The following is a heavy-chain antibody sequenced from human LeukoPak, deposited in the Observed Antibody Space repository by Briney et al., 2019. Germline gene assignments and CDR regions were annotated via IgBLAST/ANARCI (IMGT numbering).Heavy chain of an antibody. V-gene: IGHV4-34*01. CDR1: GGSFSGYY. D-gene: IGHD1-26*01. CDR2: INHSGST. J-gene: IGHJ3*01. CDR3: VRDQGGSSYRHAFDL. Sequence: SETLSLTCAVYGGSFSGYYWSWIRQPPGKGLEWIGEINHSGSTNYNPSLKSRVTISLDTPKNQFSLKLNSVTAADTAVYYCVRDQGGSSYRHAFDLWGQGTMVTVSS.